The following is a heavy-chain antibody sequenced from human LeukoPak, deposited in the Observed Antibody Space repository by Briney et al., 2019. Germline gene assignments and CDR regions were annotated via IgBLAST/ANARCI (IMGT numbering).Heavy chain of an antibody. V-gene: IGHV4-4*07. Sequence: SETLSLTCSVSVGPIRSYYGSWIRQPAGKGLEWIGRIYSSGSTNYTPSLKSRVTMSVDTSKNQFSLKLSSVTAADTAVYYCARYGSTVFDIWGRGTMVTVSS. J-gene: IGHJ3*02. CDR1: VGPIRSYY. CDR3: ARYGSTVFDI. D-gene: IGHD2-2*03. CDR2: IYSSGST.